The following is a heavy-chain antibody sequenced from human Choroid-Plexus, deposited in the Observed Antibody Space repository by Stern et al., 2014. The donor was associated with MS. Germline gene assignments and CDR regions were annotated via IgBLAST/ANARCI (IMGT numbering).Heavy chain of an antibody. CDR2: VSYDGSNN. Sequence: DQLVESGGGVVQPGRPLRLSCGASGFTLGSCAMHWVRQAPGKGLEGVAGVSYDGSNNYYADSVKGRFTISRDNSQNTLYMQMSSLRPEDTAVYYCAKDRQYLTYFFDHWGQGSLVTVSS. J-gene: IGHJ5*02. CDR1: GFTLGSCA. CDR3: AKDRQYLTYFFDH. V-gene: IGHV3-30*18. D-gene: IGHD2/OR15-2a*01.